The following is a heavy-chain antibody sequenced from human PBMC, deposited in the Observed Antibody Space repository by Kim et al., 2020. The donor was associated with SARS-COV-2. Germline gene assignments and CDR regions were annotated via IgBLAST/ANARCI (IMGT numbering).Heavy chain of an antibody. CDR2: IYYSGST. Sequence: SETLSLPCTVSGGSISSSSYYWGWIRQPPGKGLEWIGSIYYSGSTYYNPSLKSRVTISVDTSKNQFSLKLSSVTAADTAVYYCARSVAGADYWGQGTLVTVSS. CDR1: GGSISSSSYY. V-gene: IGHV4-39*01. CDR3: ARSVAGADY. D-gene: IGHD6-19*01. J-gene: IGHJ4*02.